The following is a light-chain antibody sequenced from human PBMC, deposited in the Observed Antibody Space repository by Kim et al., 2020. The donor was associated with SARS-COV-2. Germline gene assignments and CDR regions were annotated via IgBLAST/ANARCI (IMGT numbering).Light chain of an antibody. V-gene: IGKV3-20*01. CDR1: QSVDSIY. CDR3: QQYGDYRWT. Sequence: EIVLTQSPGTLSSSPGERATLSCRASQSVDSIYLAWYQQKPGQTPRLLIHASSTRATGIPDRFSGGGSGTNFTLTISRLEPEDFAVYYCQQYGDYRWTFGQGTKLEI. J-gene: IGKJ1*01. CDR2: ASS.